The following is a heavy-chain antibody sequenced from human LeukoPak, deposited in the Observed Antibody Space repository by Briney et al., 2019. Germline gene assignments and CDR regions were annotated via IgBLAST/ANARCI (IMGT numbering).Heavy chain of an antibody. CDR1: GGSISSGGYS. D-gene: IGHD2-15*01. Sequence: SETLSLTCAVSGGSISSGGYSWSWIRQPPGKGLEWIGYIYDSGSTYYNPSLKSRITISVDTSENRFSLKLSSVTATDTAVYYCARDCSGGSCYGAFDIWGQGTMVTVSS. CDR3: ARDCSGGSCYGAFDI. V-gene: IGHV4-30-2*05. CDR2: IYDSGST. J-gene: IGHJ3*02.